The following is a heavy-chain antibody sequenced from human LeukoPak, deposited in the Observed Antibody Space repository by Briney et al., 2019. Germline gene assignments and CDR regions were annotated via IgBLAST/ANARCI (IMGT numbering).Heavy chain of an antibody. J-gene: IGHJ5*02. V-gene: IGHV1-2*02. D-gene: IGHD2-2*01. CDR3: ARGMGVLVPAATWFDP. CDR2: INPNSGGT. CDR1: GYTFIAYY. Sequence: ASVKVSCKASGYTFIAYYMHWVRQAPGQGLEWMGWINPNSGGTNYAQKFQGRVTMTRDTYISTAYMDLSRLRSDDTAVYYCARGMGVLVPAATWFDPWGQGTLVTVSS.